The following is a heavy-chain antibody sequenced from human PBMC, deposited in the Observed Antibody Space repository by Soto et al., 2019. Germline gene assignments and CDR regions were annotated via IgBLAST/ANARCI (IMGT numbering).Heavy chain of an antibody. J-gene: IGHJ4*02. Sequence: QVQLVQSGADVKKPGSSVKVSCQASGVTFSSETLGWVRQAPGQGLEWVGGIIPLFGTASYAQKFQGRVTNTAEESTGTVLLELSSLRSDDTAVYFCATELGENPASPFDAWGQGTLVTVSS. CDR2: IIPLFGTA. D-gene: IGHD3-10*01. V-gene: IGHV1-69*01. CDR1: GVTFSSET. CDR3: ATELGENPASPFDA.